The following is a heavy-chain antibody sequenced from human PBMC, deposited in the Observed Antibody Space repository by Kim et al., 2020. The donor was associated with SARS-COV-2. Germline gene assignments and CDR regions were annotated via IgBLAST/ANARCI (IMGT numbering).Heavy chain of an antibody. D-gene: IGHD3-22*01. Sequence: GGSLRLSCAASGFTFSSYSMNWVRQAPGKGLEWVSYISSSSSTIYYADSVKGRFTISRDNAKNSLYLQMNSLRDEDTAVYYCARELSRYYYDSPPDYWGQGTLVTVSS. CDR2: ISSSSSTI. CDR3: ARELSRYYYDSPPDY. J-gene: IGHJ4*02. V-gene: IGHV3-48*02. CDR1: GFTFSSYS.